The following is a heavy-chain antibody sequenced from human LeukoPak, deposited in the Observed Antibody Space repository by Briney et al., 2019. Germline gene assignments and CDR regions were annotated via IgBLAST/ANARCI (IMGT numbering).Heavy chain of an antibody. CDR2: ISAYNGNT. D-gene: IGHD3-22*01. J-gene: IGHJ4*02. Sequence: ASVNVSCKASGYTFTSYGISWVRQAPGQGLEWMGWISAYNGNTNYAQKLQGRVTMTTDTSTSTAYMELRSLRSDDTAVYYCARRLPNYYDSSGYYEGHDYWGQGTLVTVSS. V-gene: IGHV1-18*01. CDR1: GYTFTSYG. CDR3: ARRLPNYYDSSGYYEGHDY.